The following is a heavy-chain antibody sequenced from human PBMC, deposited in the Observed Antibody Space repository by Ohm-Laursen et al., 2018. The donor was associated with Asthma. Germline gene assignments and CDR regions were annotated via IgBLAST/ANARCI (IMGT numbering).Heavy chain of an antibody. Sequence: SLRLSCAASGFTFSSYAMHWVRQAPGKGLEWVAVISYDGSNKYYADSVKGRFTISRDNSKNTLYLQMNSLRAEDTAVYYCARVGGVGYYYGMDVWGQGTTVTVSS. J-gene: IGHJ6*02. CDR2: ISYDGSNK. CDR1: GFTFSSYA. V-gene: IGHV3-30-3*01. CDR3: ARVGGVGYYYGMDV.